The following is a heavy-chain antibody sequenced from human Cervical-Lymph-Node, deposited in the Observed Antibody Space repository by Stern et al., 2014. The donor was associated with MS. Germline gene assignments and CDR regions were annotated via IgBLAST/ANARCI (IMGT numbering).Heavy chain of an antibody. CDR1: GDSVSSNSAA. CDR2: TYYRSKWYN. Sequence: QVQLMQSGPGLVKPSQTLSLTCAISGDSVSSNSAAWNWIRQSPSRGLEWLGRTYYRSKWYNDYGVSVKSRITINADTSKNQVSLQLNSVTLEDTAVYYCARVRHSYGYDDYFDYWGQGALVTVSS. J-gene: IGHJ4*02. CDR3: ARVRHSYGYDDYFDY. D-gene: IGHD5-18*01. V-gene: IGHV6-1*01.